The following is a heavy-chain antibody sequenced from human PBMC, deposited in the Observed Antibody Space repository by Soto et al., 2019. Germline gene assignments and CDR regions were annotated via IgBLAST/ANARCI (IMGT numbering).Heavy chain of an antibody. CDR1: GFSFDDYA. CDR2: ISWNSGRI. Sequence: EVQLVESGGGLVQPGRSLRLSCAASGFSFDDYAMHWVRQAPGKGLEWVSGISWNSGRIGYADSVKGPFTISRDNAKNSLYLQMNILRAEDTALYSCAKASVVVAATWADAFDIWGQGTMVTVSS. J-gene: IGHJ3*02. CDR3: AKASVVVAATWADAFDI. V-gene: IGHV3-9*01. D-gene: IGHD2-15*01.